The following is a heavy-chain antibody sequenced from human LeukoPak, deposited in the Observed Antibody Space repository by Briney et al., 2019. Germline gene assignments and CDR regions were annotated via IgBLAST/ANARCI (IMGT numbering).Heavy chain of an antibody. CDR3: ASFTTYYYDSSGYKAEYFQH. J-gene: IGHJ1*01. CDR1: GGTFSSYA. CDR2: IIPIFGTA. Sequence: SVRVSCKASGGTFSSYAISWVRQAPGQGLEWMGGIIPIFGTANYAQRFQGRVTITTDESTSTAYMELSSLRSEDTAVYYCASFTTYYYDSSGYKAEYFQHWGQGTLVTVSS. V-gene: IGHV1-69*05. D-gene: IGHD3-22*01.